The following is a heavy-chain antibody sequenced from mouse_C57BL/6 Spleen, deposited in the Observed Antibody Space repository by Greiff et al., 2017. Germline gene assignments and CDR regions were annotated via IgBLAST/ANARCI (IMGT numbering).Heavy chain of an antibody. D-gene: IGHD2-5*01. V-gene: IGHV1-80*01. CDR3: ARKSYSNYGGYFDY. CDR1: GYAFSSYW. J-gene: IGHJ2*01. Sequence: QVQLQQSGAELVKPGASVKISCKASGYAFSSYWMNWVKQRPGKGLEWIGQIYPGDGDTNYNGKFKGKATLTADKSSSTAYMQLSSLTSEDSAVYFCARKSYSNYGGYFDYWGQGTTLTVSS. CDR2: IYPGDGDT.